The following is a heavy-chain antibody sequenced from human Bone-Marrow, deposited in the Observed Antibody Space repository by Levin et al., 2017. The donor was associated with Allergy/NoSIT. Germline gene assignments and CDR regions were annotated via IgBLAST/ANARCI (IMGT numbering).Heavy chain of an antibody. V-gene: IGHV3-15*01. Sequence: LSLTCAASGFTFTDAWMNWVRPAPGKGLEWIGRIKSKSDGGTTDYAAPVKDRFTISRDDSESTVYLLMNSLKVEDTAVYYCTTLGSSRKFDYWGQGALVTVSS. D-gene: IGHD3-10*01. CDR3: TTLGSSRKFDY. CDR1: GFTFTDAW. J-gene: IGHJ4*02. CDR2: IKSKSDGGTT.